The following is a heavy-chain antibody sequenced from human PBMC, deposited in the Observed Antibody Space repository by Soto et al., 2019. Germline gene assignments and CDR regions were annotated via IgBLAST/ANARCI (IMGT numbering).Heavy chain of an antibody. V-gene: IGHV4-38-2*01. CDR2: IYNSGST. Sequence: SRTLSLTCAVSGGSMINTHYSVWIGQPPGKGLQWIGSIYNSGSTHYNPSLKSRVTMSVDTSKNEFSLSLRSVTAADTAIYYCARKATSAIGSWVQKEYKCSDPWSQGTLVTLS. D-gene: IGHD1-1*01. CDR3: ARKATSAIGSWVQKEYKCSDP. CDR1: GGSMINTHY. J-gene: IGHJ5*02.